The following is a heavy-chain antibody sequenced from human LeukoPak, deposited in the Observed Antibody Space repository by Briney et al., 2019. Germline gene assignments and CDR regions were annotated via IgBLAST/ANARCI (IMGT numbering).Heavy chain of an antibody. D-gene: IGHD2-8*01. CDR3: AREDVVLVDAVRYYYYGMDV. Sequence: ASVKVSCKASGYSFTSYYMHWVRQAPGQGLEWMGIINPSGGSTSYAQKFQDRVTVTRDTSTSTVYMELSSLKSEDTAVYYCAREDVVLVDAVRYYYYGMDVWGQGTTVTVSS. CDR2: INPSGGST. CDR1: GYSFTSYY. J-gene: IGHJ6*02. V-gene: IGHV1-46*01.